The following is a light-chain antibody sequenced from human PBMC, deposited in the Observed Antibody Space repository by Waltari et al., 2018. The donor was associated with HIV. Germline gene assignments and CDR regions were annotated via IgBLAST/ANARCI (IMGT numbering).Light chain of an antibody. CDR2: DLT. CDR1: SSDVGAYNY. Sequence: QSALAQRPSASGSAGQSVTISCTRTSSDVGAYNYVSCYQRHPGRSPRHISCDLTKRASGVRDRVSGSKSGDTATLTGSGRRGEDEADSYCSSYADTDTSVVFGGGTKLTVL. V-gene: IGLV2-8*01. J-gene: IGLJ2*01. CDR3: SSYADTDTSVV.